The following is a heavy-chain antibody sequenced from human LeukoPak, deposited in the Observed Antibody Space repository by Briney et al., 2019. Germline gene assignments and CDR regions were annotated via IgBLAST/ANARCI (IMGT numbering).Heavy chain of an antibody. CDR2: IYHSGST. V-gene: IGHV4-38-2*01. CDR3: ARAEYHDSSGYYYGGEVLGFFDY. J-gene: IGHJ4*02. CDR1: GYSISSGYY. Sequence: SETLSLTCAVSGYSISSGYYWGWIRQPPGKGLEWIGNIYHSGSTYKNPSLKSRVTISLDTSKNQFSLKLSSVTAADTAVYYCARAEYHDSSGYYYGGEVLGFFDYWGQGTLVTVSS. D-gene: IGHD3-22*01.